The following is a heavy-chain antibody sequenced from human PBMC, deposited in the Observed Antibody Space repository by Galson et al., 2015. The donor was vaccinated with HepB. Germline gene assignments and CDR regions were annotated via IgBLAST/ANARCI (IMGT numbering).Heavy chain of an antibody. D-gene: IGHD5-24*01. CDR3: ARDTEEMATIDY. CDR2: ISYDGSNK. J-gene: IGHJ4*02. V-gene: IGHV3-30-3*01. CDR1: GFTFSSYA. Sequence: SLRLSCAASGFTFSSYAMHWVRQAPGKGLEWVAVISYDGSNKYYADSVKGRFTISRDNSKNTLYLQMNSLRAEDTAVYYCARDTEEMATIDYWGQGTLVTVSS.